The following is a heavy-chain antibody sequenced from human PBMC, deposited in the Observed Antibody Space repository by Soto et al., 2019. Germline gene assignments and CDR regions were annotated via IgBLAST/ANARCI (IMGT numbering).Heavy chain of an antibody. V-gene: IGHV4-59*04. Sequence: SETLSLTCTVSGGSISSYYWSWIRQPPGKGLEWIGFIYNSGSTYYNWSLKKRGTISVDRSKNHFFLNLTSVTAADAAVYYCATYRKFFQIWGQGTKVTVSS. CDR1: GGSISSYY. CDR2: IYNSGST. CDR3: ATYRKFFQI. J-gene: IGHJ3*02.